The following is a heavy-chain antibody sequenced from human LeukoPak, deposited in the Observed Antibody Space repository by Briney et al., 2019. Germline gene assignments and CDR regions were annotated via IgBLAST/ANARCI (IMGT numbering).Heavy chain of an antibody. CDR2: ISSSSSTI. V-gene: IGHV3-48*04. J-gene: IGHJ3*02. D-gene: IGHD6-19*01. Sequence: PGGSLRLSCAASGFTFSSYSMNWVRQAPGKGLEWVSYISSSSSTIYYADSVKGRFTISRDNAKNSLYLQMNSLRAEDTAVYYCAKSVSGWSEAFDIWGQGTMVTVSS. CDR3: AKSVSGWSEAFDI. CDR1: GFTFSSYS.